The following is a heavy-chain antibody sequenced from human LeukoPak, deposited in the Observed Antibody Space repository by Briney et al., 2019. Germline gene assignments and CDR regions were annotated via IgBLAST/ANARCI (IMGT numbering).Heavy chain of an antibody. J-gene: IGHJ4*02. D-gene: IGHD6-13*01. CDR3: ARSQYSSSWYSPSHFDY. V-gene: IGHV1-18*01. Sequence: ASVKVSCKASGYTFTSYGISWVRQAPGQGLEWMGWISAYNGNTNYAQKLQGRVTMTTDTSTSTAYMELRSLRSDDTAVYYCARSQYSSSWYSPSHFDYWGQGTLVTVSS. CDR2: ISAYNGNT. CDR1: GYTFTSYG.